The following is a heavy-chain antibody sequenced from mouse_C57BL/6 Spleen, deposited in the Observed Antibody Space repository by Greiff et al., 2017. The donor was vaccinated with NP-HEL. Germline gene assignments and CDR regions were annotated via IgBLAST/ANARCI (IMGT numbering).Heavy chain of an antibody. CDR3: AGGVTTVYYFDY. CDR1: GYTFTDYY. Sequence: VQLQQSGPELVKPGASVKISCKASGYTFTDYYMNWVKQSHGKSLEWIGDINPNNGGTSYNQKFKGKATLTVDKSSSTAYMELRSLTSEDSAVYYCAGGVTTVYYFDYWGQGTTLTVSS. D-gene: IGHD2-2*01. J-gene: IGHJ2*01. V-gene: IGHV1-26*01. CDR2: INPNNGGT.